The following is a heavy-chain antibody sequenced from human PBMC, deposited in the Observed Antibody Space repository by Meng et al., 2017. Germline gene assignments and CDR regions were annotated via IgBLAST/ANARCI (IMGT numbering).Heavy chain of an antibody. Sequence: ASVKVSCKASGYTFTSYYMHWVRQAPGQGLEWMGIINPSGGSTSYAQKFQGRVTVTRDTSTSTAYMELTSLRSEDTAVYYCARVLSGWYSGFDYWGQGTLVTVSS. J-gene: IGHJ4*02. CDR3: ARVLSGWYSGFDY. CDR2: INPSGGST. CDR1: GYTFTSYY. D-gene: IGHD6-19*01. V-gene: IGHV1-46*01.